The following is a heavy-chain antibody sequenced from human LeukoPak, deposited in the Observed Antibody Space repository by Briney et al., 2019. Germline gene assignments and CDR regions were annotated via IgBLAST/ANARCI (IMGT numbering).Heavy chain of an antibody. D-gene: IGHD3-3*01. CDR3: AGAPHTYYDFWSGSEFDY. Sequence: SETLSLTCTVSGGSISSYYWRWIRQPPGKGLEWIGYIYYSGSTNYNPSLKSRVTISVDTSKNQFSLKLSSVTAADTAVYYCAGAPHTYYDFWSGSEFDYWGQGTLVTVSS. CDR2: IYYSGST. J-gene: IGHJ4*02. V-gene: IGHV4-59*01. CDR1: GGSISSYY.